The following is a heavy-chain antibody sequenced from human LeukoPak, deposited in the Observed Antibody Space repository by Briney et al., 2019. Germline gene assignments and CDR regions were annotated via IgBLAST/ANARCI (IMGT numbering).Heavy chain of an antibody. J-gene: IGHJ4*02. Sequence: PGGSLRLSCAASGFTFDDYAMHWVCHAPGKGVEWVSLISGDGGSTYYADSVKGRFTIARDNSKNYLYLQMTSLRTEDTALYYCAKDMSCSGGSCYSFDYWGQGTLVPVSS. CDR3: AKDMSCSGGSCYSFDY. V-gene: IGHV3-43*02. CDR1: GFTFDDYA. CDR2: ISGDGGST. D-gene: IGHD2-15*01.